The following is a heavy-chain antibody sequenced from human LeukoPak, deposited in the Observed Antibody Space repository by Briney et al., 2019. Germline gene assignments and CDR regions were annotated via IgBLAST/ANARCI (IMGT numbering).Heavy chain of an antibody. CDR3: ARRRDGYNKNWFDP. CDR1: GFTFSSYS. V-gene: IGHV3-48*04. J-gene: IGHJ5*02. Sequence: PGGSLRLSCAASGFTFSSYSMNWVRQAPGKGLEWVSYISSSSSTIYYADSVKGRFTISRDNAKNSLYLQMNSLRAEDTAVYYCARRRDGYNKNWFDPWGQGTLVTVSS. CDR2: ISSSSSTI. D-gene: IGHD5-24*01.